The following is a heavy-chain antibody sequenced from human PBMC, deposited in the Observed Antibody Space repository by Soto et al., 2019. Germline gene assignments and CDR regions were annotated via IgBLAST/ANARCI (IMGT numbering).Heavy chain of an antibody. CDR2: ISYDGSNK. V-gene: IGHV3-30*03. Sequence: GGSLRLSCAASGLTFSSYGMHWVRQAPGKGLEWVAVISYDGSNKYYADSVKGRFTISRDNSKNTLYLQMNSLRAEDTAVYYCARGSNMIVVALDYWGQGTLVTVSS. J-gene: IGHJ4*02. D-gene: IGHD3-22*01. CDR3: ARGSNMIVVALDY. CDR1: GLTFSSYG.